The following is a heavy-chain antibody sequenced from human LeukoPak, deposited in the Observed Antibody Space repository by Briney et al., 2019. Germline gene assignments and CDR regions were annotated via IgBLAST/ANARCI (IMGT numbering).Heavy chain of an antibody. V-gene: IGHV1-24*01. D-gene: IGHD3-22*01. J-gene: IGHJ3*02. Sequence: ASVKVSCKVSGYTLTELSMHWVRQAPGKGLEWMGGFGPEDGETIYAQKFQGRVTMTEDTSTDTAYMELSSLRSEDTAVYYCATVTYYYDSSGFAFDIWGQGTMVTVSS. CDR2: FGPEDGET. CDR1: GYTLTELS. CDR3: ATVTYYYDSSGFAFDI.